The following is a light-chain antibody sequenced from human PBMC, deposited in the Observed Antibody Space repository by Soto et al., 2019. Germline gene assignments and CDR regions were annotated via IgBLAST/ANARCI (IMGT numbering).Light chain of an antibody. J-gene: IGLJ2*01. CDR2: GNS. CDR3: QSYDSILSGNVV. CDR1: SSNIGAGYD. Sequence: QSVLTQPPSVSGAPGQRVTISCTGSSSNIGAGYDVHWYQQLPGTAPKLLIYGNSNRPSGVPDRFSGSKSGTSASLAITGLQAEDEADYYCQSYDSILSGNVVFGGVTKLTVL. V-gene: IGLV1-40*01.